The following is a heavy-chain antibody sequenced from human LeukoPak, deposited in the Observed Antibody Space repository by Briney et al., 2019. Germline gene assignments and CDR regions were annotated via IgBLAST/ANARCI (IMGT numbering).Heavy chain of an antibody. J-gene: IGHJ6*02. Sequence: PSETLSLTCAVYGGSFSGYYWSWIRQPPGKGLEWIGEINHSGSTNYNPPLKSRVTISVDTSKNQFSLKLSSVTAADTAVYYCARGLIWGDDFWSGYYLLSEGMDVWGQGTTVTVSS. CDR1: GGSFSGYY. D-gene: IGHD3-3*01. CDR3: ARGLIWGDDFWSGYYLLSEGMDV. V-gene: IGHV4-34*01. CDR2: INHSGST.